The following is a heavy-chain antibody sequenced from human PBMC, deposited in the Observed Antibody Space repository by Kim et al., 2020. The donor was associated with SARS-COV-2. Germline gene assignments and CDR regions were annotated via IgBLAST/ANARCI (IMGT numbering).Heavy chain of an antibody. CDR3: ARGSDSSLYRAYYFDY. V-gene: IGHV4-34*01. J-gene: IGHJ4*02. Sequence: SLKSRVTISVDTSKNQFSLKLSSVTAADTAVYYWARGSDSSLYRAYYFDYWGQGTLVTVSS. D-gene: IGHD3-22*01.